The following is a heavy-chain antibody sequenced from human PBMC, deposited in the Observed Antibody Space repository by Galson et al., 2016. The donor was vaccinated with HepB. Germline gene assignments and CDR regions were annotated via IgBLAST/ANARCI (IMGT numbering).Heavy chain of an antibody. CDR3: ARGRPNYGGYDS. D-gene: IGHD4-17*01. Sequence: SLRLSCAASGFTVSSNYFSWVRQAPGKGLEWVSVIYYGGNTYYADSVKGRFTISGDNSKNTLYLQINSLRAEDTAVYYCARGRPNYGGYDSWGQGTLVTVSS. CDR1: GFTVSSNY. CDR2: IYYGGNT. J-gene: IGHJ5*01. V-gene: IGHV3-66*01.